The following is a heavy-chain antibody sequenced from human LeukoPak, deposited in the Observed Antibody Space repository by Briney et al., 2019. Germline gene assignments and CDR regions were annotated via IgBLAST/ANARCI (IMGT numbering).Heavy chain of an antibody. Sequence: SETLSLTCAVYGGSFSGYYWSWICQPPGKGLEWIGEINHSGSTNYNPSLKSRVTISVDTSKNQFSLKLSSVTAADTAVYYCARVESSGWYYFDYWGQGTLVTVSS. CDR2: INHSGST. CDR3: ARVESSGWYYFDY. J-gene: IGHJ4*02. CDR1: GGSFSGYY. V-gene: IGHV4-34*01. D-gene: IGHD6-19*01.